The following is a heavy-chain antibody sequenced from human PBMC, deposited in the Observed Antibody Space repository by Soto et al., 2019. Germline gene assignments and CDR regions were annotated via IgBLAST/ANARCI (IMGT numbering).Heavy chain of an antibody. CDR3: ARDNYYDSSAYYLNWFDP. CDR2: IYYSGGT. V-gene: IGHV4-59*01. D-gene: IGHD3-22*01. J-gene: IGHJ5*02. CDR1: GGSISYYY. Sequence: SETLSLTXTVSGGSISYYYWNWIRQPPGKELEWIGYIYYSGGTNYNPSLKSRVTISVDTSKNQFSLDLSSVTAADTAVYYCARDNYYDSSAYYLNWFDPWGQGTLVTVSS.